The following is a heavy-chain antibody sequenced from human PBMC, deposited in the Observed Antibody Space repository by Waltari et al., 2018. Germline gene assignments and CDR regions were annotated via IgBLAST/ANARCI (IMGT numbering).Heavy chain of an antibody. V-gene: IGHV1-69*13. CDR2: IIPIFGTA. CDR3: AREIMDFWSGYPLLGFDP. Sequence: QVQLVQSGAEVKKPGSSVKVSCKASGGTFSSYAISWVRQAPGQGLEWMGGIIPIFGTANYAQKFQGRVTITADESTSTAYMELSSLRSEDTAVYYCAREIMDFWSGYPLLGFDPWGQGTLVTVSS. J-gene: IGHJ5*02. D-gene: IGHD3-3*01. CDR1: GGTFSSYA.